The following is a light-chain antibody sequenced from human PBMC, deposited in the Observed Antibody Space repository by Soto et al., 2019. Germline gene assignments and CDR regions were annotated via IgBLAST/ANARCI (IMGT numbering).Light chain of an antibody. J-gene: IGKJ1*01. V-gene: IGKV3-20*01. CDR3: QQYGSSPRT. Sequence: IALTYSPGTLSLSPGERATLSCRARQSVSSSYLAWYQQKPGQAPRLLIYGASSRATGSPDRFSGSGSGTDFTLTISRLEPEDFAVYYCQQYGSSPRTFGQGTKVDIK. CDR1: QSVSSSY. CDR2: GAS.